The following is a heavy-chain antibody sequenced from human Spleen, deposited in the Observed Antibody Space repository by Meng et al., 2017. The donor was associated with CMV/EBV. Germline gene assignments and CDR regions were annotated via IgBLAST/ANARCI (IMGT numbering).Heavy chain of an antibody. D-gene: IGHD3-3*01. CDR3: ARDGSAIGYDFWSGYFHPNWFDP. CDR1: GYTFTRYG. Sequence: ASVKVSCKASGYTFTRYGICWVRQAPGQGLEWMGWISAYNGDTNYAQKFQGRLTLTTDTSTSTVYMELRSLRSDDTAVYYCARDGSAIGYDFWSGYFHPNWFDPWGQGTLVTVSS. V-gene: IGHV1-18*01. CDR2: ISAYNGDT. J-gene: IGHJ5*02.